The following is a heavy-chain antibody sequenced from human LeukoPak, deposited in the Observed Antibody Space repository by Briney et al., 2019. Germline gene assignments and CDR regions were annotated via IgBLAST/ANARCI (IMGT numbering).Heavy chain of an antibody. CDR3: ARDRGKLTTMITFGGVIGHNWFDP. CDR2: ISAYNGNT. CDR1: GYTFTNYG. Sequence: ASVKVSCKASGYTFTNYGISWVRQAPGQGLEWMGWISAYNGNTNYAQKLQGRVTMTTDTSTSTAYMELRSLRSDDTAVYYCARDRGKLTTMITFGGVIGHNWFDPWGQGTLVTVSS. V-gene: IGHV1-18*01. D-gene: IGHD3-16*02. J-gene: IGHJ5*02.